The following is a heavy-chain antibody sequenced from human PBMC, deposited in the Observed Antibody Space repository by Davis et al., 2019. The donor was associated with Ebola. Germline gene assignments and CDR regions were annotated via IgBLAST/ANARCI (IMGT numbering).Heavy chain of an antibody. V-gene: IGHV3-23*01. Sequence: GESLKISCAASGFTFSSYGMNWVRQAPGKGLEWVSAISGSGGSTYYADSVKGRFTISRDNSKNTLYLQMNSLRAEDTAVYYCAAATVTTVYFDYWGQGTLVTVSS. J-gene: IGHJ4*02. D-gene: IGHD4-17*01. CDR3: AAATVTTVYFDY. CDR1: GFTFSSYG. CDR2: ISGSGGST.